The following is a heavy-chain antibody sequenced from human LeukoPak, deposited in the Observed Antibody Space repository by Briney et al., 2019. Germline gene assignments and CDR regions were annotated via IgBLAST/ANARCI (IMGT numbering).Heavy chain of an antibody. J-gene: IGHJ5*02. CDR3: ARRIAAATNWFDP. CDR1: GFTFSSYS. CDR2: ISSSSSYI. Sequence: PGGSLRLSCAASGFTFSSYSMNWVRQAPGKGLEWVSSISSSSSYIYYADSVKGRFTISRDNAKNSLYLQMNSLRAEDTAVYYCARRIAAATNWFDPWGQGTLVTVSS. D-gene: IGHD6-13*01. V-gene: IGHV3-21*01.